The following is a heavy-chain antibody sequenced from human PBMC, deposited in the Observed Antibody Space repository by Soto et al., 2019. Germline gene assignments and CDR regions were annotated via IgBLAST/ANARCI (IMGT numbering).Heavy chain of an antibody. CDR2: IYYSGST. CDR3: GRETYGNFVGFFDP. Sequence: PSETLSLTCTVSGGSISSYYWSWIRQPPGKGLEWIGYIYYSGSTNYNPSLKSRVTISVDTSKNQFSLKVSSVTAADPAVYYCGRETYGNFVGFFDPGGRETRATVPS. CDR1: GGSISSYY. J-gene: IGHJ5*02. D-gene: IGHD4-17*01. V-gene: IGHV4-59*12.